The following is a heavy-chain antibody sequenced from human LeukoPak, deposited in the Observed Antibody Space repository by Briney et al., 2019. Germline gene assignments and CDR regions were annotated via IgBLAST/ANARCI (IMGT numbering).Heavy chain of an antibody. J-gene: IGHJ4*02. CDR3: ARAGYSSSWYYF. CDR2: ISRSSTTI. D-gene: IGHD6-13*01. CDR1: GFTFSSYE. Sequence: GGSLRLSCAASGFTFSSYEMNWVRQAPGKGLEWVSDISRSSTTIYYADSVKGRFTISRDNAKNSLYLQMNSLRAEDTAVYYCARAGYSSSWYYFWGQGTLVTVSS. V-gene: IGHV3-48*01.